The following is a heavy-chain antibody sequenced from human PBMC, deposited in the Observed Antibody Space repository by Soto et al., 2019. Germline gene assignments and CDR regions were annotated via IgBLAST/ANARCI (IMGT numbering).Heavy chain of an antibody. D-gene: IGHD3-22*01. Sequence: PSETLSLPCTVSGGSISSYYWSWIRQPPGKGLEWIGYIYYSGSTNYNPSLKSRVTISVDTSKNQFSLKLSSVTAADTAVYYCARHKPDYYDSSGYYFDYWGQGTLVTVSS. V-gene: IGHV4-59*08. CDR1: GGSISSYY. J-gene: IGHJ4*02. CDR2: IYYSGST. CDR3: ARHKPDYYDSSGYYFDY.